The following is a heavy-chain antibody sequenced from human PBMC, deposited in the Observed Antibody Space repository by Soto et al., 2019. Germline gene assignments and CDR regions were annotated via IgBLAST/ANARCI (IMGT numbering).Heavy chain of an antibody. CDR2: IYPGDSDT. D-gene: IGHD3-22*01. CDR1: GYSFTSYW. J-gene: IGHJ6*02. V-gene: IGHV5-51*01. Sequence: GESLKISCTGSGYSFTSYWIGWVRQMPGKGLEWMGIIYPGDSDTRYSPSFQGQVTISADKSISTAYLQWSSLKASDTAMYYCARRRYYYDSSGYPDLYYYYGMDVWGQGTTVTVSS. CDR3: ARRRYYYDSSGYPDLYYYYGMDV.